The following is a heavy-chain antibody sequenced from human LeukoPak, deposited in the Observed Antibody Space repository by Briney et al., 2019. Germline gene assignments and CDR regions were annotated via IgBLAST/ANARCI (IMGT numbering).Heavy chain of an antibody. Sequence: PGGSLRLSCAASGFSFSRYYMSWVRQAPGKGLEWVSVLFSGGDTYHADSVKDRFSISRDSSRETLFLQMNSLRADDTAVYYCARQGYDSGFDYWGHGTMVTVSS. V-gene: IGHV3-66*04. D-gene: IGHD5-12*01. CDR3: ARQGYDSGFDY. CDR1: GFSFSRYY. J-gene: IGHJ4*01. CDR2: LFSGGDT.